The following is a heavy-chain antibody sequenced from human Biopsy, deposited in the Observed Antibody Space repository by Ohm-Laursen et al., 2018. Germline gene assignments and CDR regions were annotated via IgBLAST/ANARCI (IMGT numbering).Heavy chain of an antibody. CDR3: ARGDYFDSNGYFWFDP. CDR2: IFHSANT. CDR1: GKTFSDYQ. J-gene: IGHJ5*02. V-gene: IGHV4-34*09. Sequence: SQTLSLTCAVFGKTFSDYQWSWIRQTPGKGLEWIGDIFHSANTYYNPSLKNLITISGDTSKNQFSLKLNSVTAADTVVYYCARGDYFDSNGYFWFDPWGQGTLVTVSS. D-gene: IGHD3-22*01.